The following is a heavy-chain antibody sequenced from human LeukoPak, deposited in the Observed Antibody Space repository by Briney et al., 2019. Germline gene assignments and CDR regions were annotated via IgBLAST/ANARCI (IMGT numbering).Heavy chain of an antibody. D-gene: IGHD3-10*01. CDR1: GFTFSSYW. J-gene: IGHJ4*02. CDR3: ARSTFGSGSYGFDY. V-gene: IGHV3-7*01. Sequence: GGSLRLSCAASGFTFSSYWMSWVRQAPGKGLEWVANIKQDGSEKYYVDSVKGRFTISRDNAKNSLYLQMNSLRAEDTAVYYCARSTFGSGSYGFDYWGQGTLLTVSS. CDR2: IKQDGSEK.